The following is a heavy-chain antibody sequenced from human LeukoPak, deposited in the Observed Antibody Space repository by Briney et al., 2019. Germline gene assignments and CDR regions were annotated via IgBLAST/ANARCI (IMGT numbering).Heavy chain of an antibody. V-gene: IGHV4-30-4*01. J-gene: IGHJ3*02. CDR2: VYYNGAT. Sequence: PSQTLSLTCTVSGDSISSGKHYWSWIRQSPGKGLEWIAYVYYNGATHHNAALESRPIISVDTSKNQFSLKLNSVPAADTAVYYCARGPDIVARDATFDMWGQGKTVTVS. D-gene: IGHD5-12*01. CDR3: ARGPDIVARDATFDM. CDR1: GDSISSGKHY.